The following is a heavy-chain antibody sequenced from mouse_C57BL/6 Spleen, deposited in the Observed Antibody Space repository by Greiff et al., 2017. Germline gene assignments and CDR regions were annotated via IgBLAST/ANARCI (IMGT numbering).Heavy chain of an antibody. V-gene: IGHV1-81*01. Sequence: QVQLQQSGAELARPGASVKLSCKASGYTFTSSGISWVKQRTGQGLEWIGELYPRSGNTYYNEKFKGKATLTADKSSSTAYMELRSLTSEDSAVXFCARWGFITAVGPYFEYWGQSTTLTVSS. CDR1: GYTFTSSG. D-gene: IGHD1-1*01. CDR2: LYPRSGNT. J-gene: IGHJ2*01. CDR3: ARWGFITAVGPYFEY.